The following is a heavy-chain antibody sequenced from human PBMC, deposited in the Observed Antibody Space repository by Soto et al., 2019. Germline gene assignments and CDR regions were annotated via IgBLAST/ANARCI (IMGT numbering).Heavy chain of an antibody. Sequence: QVQLQESGPGLVKPSQTLSLTCTVSGGSISSADYYWSWIRPPQGKGLEWIGYIYYSGSTYYNPSLKSRVTLSVDTSKNQFSLKLSSVTAADTALYYCARYYCSDGSCLVDPWGQGTLVTVSS. CDR3: ARYYCSDGSCLVDP. CDR1: GGSISSADYY. J-gene: IGHJ5*02. V-gene: IGHV4-30-4*01. D-gene: IGHD2-15*01. CDR2: IYYSGST.